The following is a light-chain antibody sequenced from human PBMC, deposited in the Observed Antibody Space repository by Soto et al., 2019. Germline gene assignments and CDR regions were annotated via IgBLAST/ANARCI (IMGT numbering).Light chain of an antibody. V-gene: IGKV4-1*01. CDR2: WAS. J-gene: IGKJ5*01. CDR1: QSLLHTDGKAS. Sequence: DILMTQTPLSLSFRRGQPSSICCKSTQSLLHTDGKASLYWFQQKPGQPPKLLIYWASTRGSGVPDRFSGSGSGTDFTLTISNLQAEDVAVYYCQQYHSDPITFGQGTRLEIK. CDR3: QQYHSDPIT.